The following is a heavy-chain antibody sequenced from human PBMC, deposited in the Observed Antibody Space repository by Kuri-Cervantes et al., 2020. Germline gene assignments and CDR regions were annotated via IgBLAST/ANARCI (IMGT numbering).Heavy chain of an antibody. J-gene: IGHJ4*02. Sequence: ESLKISCVVSGFTFSNYAMSWVRQPPGKGLEWIGEINHSGSTNYNPSLKSRVTISVDTSKNQFSLKLSSVTAADTAVYYCARGLGIRDGYNYLRYYFDYWGQGTLVTVSS. CDR3: ARGLGIRDGYNYLRYYFDY. V-gene: IGHV4-34*01. D-gene: IGHD5-24*01. CDR2: INHSGST. CDR1: GFTFSNYA.